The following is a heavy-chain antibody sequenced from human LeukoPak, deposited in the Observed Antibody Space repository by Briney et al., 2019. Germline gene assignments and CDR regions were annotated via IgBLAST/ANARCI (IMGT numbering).Heavy chain of an antibody. CDR2: ISYDGSNK. CDR1: GFTFSSYG. J-gene: IGHJ6*03. Sequence: GGSLRLSCAASGFTFSSYGMHWVRQAPGRGLEWVAVISYDGSNKYYADSVKGRFTISRDNSKNTLYLQMNSLRAEDTAVYYCARGRTEDIVVVVAAPRPYYYYYYMDVWGKGTTVTISS. V-gene: IGHV3-30*03. CDR3: ARGRTEDIVVVVAAPRPYYYYYYMDV. D-gene: IGHD2-15*01.